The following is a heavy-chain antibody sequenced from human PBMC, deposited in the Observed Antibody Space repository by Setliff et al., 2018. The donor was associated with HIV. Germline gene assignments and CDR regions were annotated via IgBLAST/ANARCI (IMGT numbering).Heavy chain of an antibody. CDR2: ISSASSYI. CDR3: ARGYSSSWHNDYHYYMDV. J-gene: IGHJ6*03. CDR1: GCSFSLYS. Sequence: PGGSLRLSCKATGCSFSLYSMTWVRQAPGKGLEWVSSISSASSYIYYEDSVKGRFTVSRDNAEHSLYLQMDSLRADDTAVYYCARGYSSSWHNDYHYYMDVWGKGTTVTVSS. D-gene: IGHD6-13*01. V-gene: IGHV3-21*01.